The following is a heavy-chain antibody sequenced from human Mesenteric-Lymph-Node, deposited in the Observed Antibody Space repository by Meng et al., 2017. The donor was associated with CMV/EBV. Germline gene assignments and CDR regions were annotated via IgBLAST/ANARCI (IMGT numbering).Heavy chain of an antibody. CDR2: IKHDGSAM. J-gene: IGHJ4*02. D-gene: IGHD2-2*01. CDR1: GFTFSNFW. V-gene: IGHV3-7*01. CDR3: ARRYCTSTSCRIDH. Sequence: GESLKISCAASGFTFSNFWMNWVRQAPGKGLEWVANIKHDGSAMYYVDSVKGRFTISRDNAKNSLYLQMNSLRAEDTAVYYCARRYCTSTSCRIDHWGQGTLVTVSS.